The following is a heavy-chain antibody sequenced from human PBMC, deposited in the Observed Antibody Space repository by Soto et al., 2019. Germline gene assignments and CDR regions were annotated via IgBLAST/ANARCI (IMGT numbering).Heavy chain of an antibody. CDR1: GGTFSNYP. J-gene: IGHJ2*01. CDR3: ARGNHRWLQLWYFDL. Sequence: QVQLVQSGAEVKKPGSSVKVSCKASGGTFSNYPISWVRQAPGQGLEWMGGIIPIFGTVNYAQKFQGRVTITADESTSTAYMELSSPRSADTAVYYCARGNHRWLQLWYFDLWGRGTLVSVSS. D-gene: IGHD5-12*01. V-gene: IGHV1-69*12. CDR2: IIPIFGTV.